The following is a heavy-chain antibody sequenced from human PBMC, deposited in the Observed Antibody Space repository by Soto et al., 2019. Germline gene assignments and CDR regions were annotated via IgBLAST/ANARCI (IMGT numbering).Heavy chain of an antibody. CDR2: ISYDGSNR. D-gene: IGHD2-2*01. Sequence: QVQLVESGGGVVQPGRSLRLSCAASGFTFGGYAMHWVRQAPGKGLEWVAVISYDGSNRYYADSVKGRLTISRDNSKNTLSLQMNSLRAEDTAVYSCARESRYCSTNSCSSPHAFDIWGQGTMVTVSS. CDR1: GFTFGGYA. V-gene: IGHV3-30-3*01. CDR3: ARESRYCSTNSCSSPHAFDI. J-gene: IGHJ3*02.